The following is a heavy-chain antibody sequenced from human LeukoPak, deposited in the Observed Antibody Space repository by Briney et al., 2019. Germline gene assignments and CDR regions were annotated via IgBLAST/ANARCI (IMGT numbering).Heavy chain of an antibody. CDR1: GFTFDDYG. D-gene: IGHD3-22*01. J-gene: IGHJ4*02. CDR2: INWNGGST. CDR3: ARDDYYDSSGYSCQLDY. V-gene: IGHV3-20*04. Sequence: GGSLRLSCAASGFTFDDYGMSGVRQAPGKGLEWVSGINWNGGSTGYADAVKGRFTISGDNDKNSLYLQMNSLRAEDTALYYCARDDYYDSSGYSCQLDYWGQGTLVTVSS.